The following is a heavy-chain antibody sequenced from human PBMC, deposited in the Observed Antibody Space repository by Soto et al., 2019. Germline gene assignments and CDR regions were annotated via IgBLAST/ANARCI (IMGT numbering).Heavy chain of an antibody. D-gene: IGHD1-26*01. CDR2: ISSSGSTI. CDR3: ARDFAVDEWEHSPFEY. J-gene: IGHJ4*02. Sequence: PVGSLRLSCAASGFTFSSYEMNWVRQAPGKGLEWVSYISSSGSTIYYADSVKGRFTISRDNAKNSLYLQMNSLRAEDTAVYYCARDFAVDEWEHSPFEYWGQGTLVIVSS. CDR1: GFTFSSYE. V-gene: IGHV3-48*03.